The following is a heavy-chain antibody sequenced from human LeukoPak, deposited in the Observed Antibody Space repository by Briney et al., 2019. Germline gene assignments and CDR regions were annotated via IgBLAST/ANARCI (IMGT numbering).Heavy chain of an antibody. CDR3: ATLIYYYDSSGSSFDY. V-gene: IGHV1-46*01. D-gene: IGHD3-22*01. Sequence: ASVKVSCKASGYTFTSYYMHWVRQAPGQGLEWMGIINPSGGSTGYAQKFQGRVTMTRDTSTSTVYMELSSLRSEDTAVYYCATLIYYYDSSGSSFDYWGQGTLVTVSS. J-gene: IGHJ4*02. CDR2: INPSGGST. CDR1: GYTFTSYY.